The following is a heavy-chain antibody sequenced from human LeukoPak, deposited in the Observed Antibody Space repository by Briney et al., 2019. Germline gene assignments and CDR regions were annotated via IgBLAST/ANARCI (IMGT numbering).Heavy chain of an antibody. CDR3: ARDPNGDYIGAFDM. D-gene: IGHD4-17*01. CDR2: VRGGGGRA. CDR1: GLTFSAYA. J-gene: IGHJ3*02. Sequence: PGGALRLSCTASGLTFSAYAMRGVGQARGKGGEGGSAVRGGGGRAFYAASLKRRFTISRDNSKYTLFLQMNSLRAEDTAVYYCARDPNGDYIGAFDMWGPGTMVTVSS. V-gene: IGHV3-23*01.